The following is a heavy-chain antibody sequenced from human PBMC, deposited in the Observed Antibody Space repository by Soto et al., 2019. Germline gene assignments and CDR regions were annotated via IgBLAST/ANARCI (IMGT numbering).Heavy chain of an antibody. V-gene: IGHV3-33*01. Sequence: QVQLVESGGGVVQPERSLRLSCAASGFTFSNYGLHWVRQAPGKGLEWVAVIWYDGSNEYYADSVKGRFTISRDNSKSTLSLQMNSLRAEDTAVYYWARDGWLVVAGLDYWGHGTLFTVSS. CDR3: ARDGWLVVAGLDY. J-gene: IGHJ4*01. CDR2: IWYDGSNE. CDR1: GFTFSNYG. D-gene: IGHD2-15*01.